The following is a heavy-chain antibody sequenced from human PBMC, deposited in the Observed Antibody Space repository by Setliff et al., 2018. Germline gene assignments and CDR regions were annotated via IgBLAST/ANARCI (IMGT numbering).Heavy chain of an antibody. J-gene: IGHJ3*02. CDR3: ARWGGDRLNAYDI. CDR2: FHHTGAN. D-gene: IGHD3-16*01. CDR1: DDSISRFY. V-gene: IGHV4-59*01. Sequence: KPSETLSLTCTVSDDSISRFYWNWIRQPPGKGLEWIGYFHHTGANNYNPSLKSRVTMSIDTSKRQFSLKLTSVTAADSATYYYARWGGDRLNAYDIWGQGTMVTVSS.